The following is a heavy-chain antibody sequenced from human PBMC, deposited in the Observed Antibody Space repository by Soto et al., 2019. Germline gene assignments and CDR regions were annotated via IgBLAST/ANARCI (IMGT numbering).Heavy chain of an antibody. Sequence: GASVKVSCKASGGTFSSYAISWVRQAPGQGLEWMGGIIPIFGTANYAQKFQGRVTITADESTSTAYMELSSLRAEDTAVYYCATHAGHSLNYDYIWGTPLVGRFDYWGQGTLVTVSS. CDR2: IIPIFGTA. CDR3: ATHAGHSLNYDYIWGTPLVGRFDY. V-gene: IGHV1-69*13. J-gene: IGHJ4*02. CDR1: GGTFSSYA. D-gene: IGHD3-16*01.